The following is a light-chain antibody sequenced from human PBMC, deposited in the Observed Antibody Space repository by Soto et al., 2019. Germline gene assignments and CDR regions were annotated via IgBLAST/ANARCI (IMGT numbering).Light chain of an antibody. CDR1: QSISSY. V-gene: IGKV3-11*01. CDR3: QQRGNSRQT. J-gene: IGKJ3*01. Sequence: EIVLTQSPATRSLSPGERATLSCRASQSISSYLAWYQQKPGQAPRLLIYDAFNRATGIPARFSGSGSGKEVTLTISRLEPEDFAFYYCQQRGNSRQTCGPGTKLDIK. CDR2: DAF.